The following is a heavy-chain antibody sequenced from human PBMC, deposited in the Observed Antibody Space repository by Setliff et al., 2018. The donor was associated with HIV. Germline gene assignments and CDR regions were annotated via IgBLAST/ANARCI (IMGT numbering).Heavy chain of an antibody. CDR2: IFSSGST. CDR1: GYSISSHY. CDR3: ARGGGYDRSGYYPFDY. D-gene: IGHD3-22*01. V-gene: IGHV4-59*11. J-gene: IGHJ4*02. Sequence: NPSETLSLTCTVSGYSISSHYWSWIRQPPGKELEWIGYIFSSGSTNYNPSLKSRVTMSVDTSKNQFSLKLSSVTAADTAVYYCARGGGYDRSGYYPFDYWGQGTPVTVSS.